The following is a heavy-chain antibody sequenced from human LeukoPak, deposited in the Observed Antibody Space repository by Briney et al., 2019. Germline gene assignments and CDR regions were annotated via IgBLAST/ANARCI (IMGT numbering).Heavy chain of an antibody. CDR3: ASPRVSYSYYYYMDV. CDR2: ISSSGSTI. V-gene: IGHV3-11*01. Sequence: GGSLRLSCAASGFTFSDYYMSWIRQAPGKGLEWVSYISSSGSTIYYADSVKGRFTISRDNAKNSLYLQMNSLRAEDTAVCYCASPRVSYSYYYYMDVWGKGTTVTVSS. J-gene: IGHJ6*03. D-gene: IGHD2-15*01. CDR1: GFTFSDYY.